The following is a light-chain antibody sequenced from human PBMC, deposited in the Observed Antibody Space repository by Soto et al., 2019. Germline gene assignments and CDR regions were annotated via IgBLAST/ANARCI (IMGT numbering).Light chain of an antibody. J-gene: IGKJ1*01. CDR1: QSVSSSY. CDR2: GAS. V-gene: IGKV3-20*01. Sequence: EIVLTQSPGTLSLSPGERATLSCRASQSVSSSYLAWYQQKPGQAPRLLIYGASSRATGIPDRFSGSGSGTDFTLTISRLEPDDFATYYCQQYGSSGTFGQGAKVDIK. CDR3: QQYGSSGT.